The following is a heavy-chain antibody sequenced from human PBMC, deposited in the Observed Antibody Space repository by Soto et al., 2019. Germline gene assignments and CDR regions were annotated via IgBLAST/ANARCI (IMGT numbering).Heavy chain of an antibody. V-gene: IGHV3-48*01. Sequence: EVQLVESGGALVQPGGSLRLSCAGSGFNFLGYNMNWVRQAPGKGLEWVAHISGDSSFIIYADSVKGRFTISRDNAKSSLYLQMNSLRADDTAVYYCARWVASGRGPDYWGQGTLVTVSS. CDR2: ISGDSSFI. D-gene: IGHD3-10*01. J-gene: IGHJ4*02. CDR1: GFNFLGYN. CDR3: ARWVASGRGPDY.